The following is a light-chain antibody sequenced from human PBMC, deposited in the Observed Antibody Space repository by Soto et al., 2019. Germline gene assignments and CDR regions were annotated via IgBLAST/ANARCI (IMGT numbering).Light chain of an antibody. J-gene: IGKJ4*01. CDR3: QQYGSSPLT. CDR1: QSVSSNF. CDR2: GAS. Sequence: EIVLTQSPGSLSLSPGERGTLSCRASQSVSSNFLAWYQQKPGQAPRLLIYGASSRASGIPDRFSGSGSGTDFTLTISRLEPVEFAVYYCQQYGSSPLTFGGGTKVDTK. V-gene: IGKV3-20*01.